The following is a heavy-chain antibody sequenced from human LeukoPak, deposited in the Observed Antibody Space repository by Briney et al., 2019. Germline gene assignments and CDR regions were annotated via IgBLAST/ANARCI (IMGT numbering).Heavy chain of an antibody. CDR3: ARAMRLTAAGTFYLDY. V-gene: IGHV6-1*01. J-gene: IGHJ4*02. CDR1: GDSVSSNSAA. D-gene: IGHD6-13*01. CDR2: TYYRSKWYN. Sequence: SQTLSLTCAISGDSVSSNSAAWNWIRQSPSRGLEWLGRTYYRSKWYNDYAVSVKSRATINPDTSKNQFSLQLNSATPEDTAVYYCARAMRLTAAGTFYLDYWGQGTLVTVSS.